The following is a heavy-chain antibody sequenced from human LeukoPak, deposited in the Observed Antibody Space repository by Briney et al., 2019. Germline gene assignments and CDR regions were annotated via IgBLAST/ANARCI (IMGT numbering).Heavy chain of an antibody. J-gene: IGHJ4*02. Sequence: PSETLSLTCAVSGGSISSSSYYWGWIRQPPGKGLDWIGSIYYSGSTYYNPSLKSRVTISVDTSKNQFSLKLSSVTAADTAVYYCARSAGYQLLAFDYWGQGTLVTVSS. CDR2: IYYSGST. CDR3: ARSAGYQLLAFDY. D-gene: IGHD2-2*01. V-gene: IGHV4-39*07. CDR1: GGSISSSSYY.